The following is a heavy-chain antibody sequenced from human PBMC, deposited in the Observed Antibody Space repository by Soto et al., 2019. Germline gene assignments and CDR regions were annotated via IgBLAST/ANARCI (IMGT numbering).Heavy chain of an antibody. D-gene: IGHD3-9*01. CDR2: IKSRDDGGAT. Sequence: KHGGSLRLSCAASGFTFSNEWLSWVRQAPGKGLEWVGRIKSRDDGGATNYATTVKGRFIISRDDSKNTLYLHLNNLKPEDTAVYYCTTYIVAAATGYDHWGQGTLVTVSS. J-gene: IGHJ5*02. V-gene: IGHV3-15*01. CDR1: GFTFSNEW. CDR3: TTYIVAAATGYDH.